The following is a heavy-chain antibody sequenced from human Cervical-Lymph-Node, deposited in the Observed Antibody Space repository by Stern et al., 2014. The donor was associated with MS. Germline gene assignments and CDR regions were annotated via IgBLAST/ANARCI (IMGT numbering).Heavy chain of an antibody. CDR2: ISNDGSNK. D-gene: IGHD2-8*01. CDR1: GFAFASYD. Sequence: MQLVESGGGVVQPGGSLRLSCATSGFAFASYDLHWVRQAPGKGLEWVAFISNDGSNKYYADSLKDRFIVSRDYSKKTLNLQINSLRREDTAVYYCALPGHFYTNAPDYWGQGTLVTVS. J-gene: IGHJ4*02. CDR3: ALPGHFYTNAPDY. V-gene: IGHV3-30*03.